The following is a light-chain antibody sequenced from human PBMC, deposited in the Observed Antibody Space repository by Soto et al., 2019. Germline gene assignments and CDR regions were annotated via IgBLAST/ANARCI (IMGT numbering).Light chain of an antibody. CDR3: QQRSKWRT. J-gene: IGKJ1*01. V-gene: IGKV3-11*01. CDR1: RSVSSSY. CDR2: DAS. Sequence: IGLTQSPGTLSLSPGERATLSCRASRSVSSSYLAWYQQKPGQAPRLLIYDASKRATGIPARFSGSGFGTDFTLTMCSLEPEDFAVYYCQQRSKWRTFGQGTKVDIK.